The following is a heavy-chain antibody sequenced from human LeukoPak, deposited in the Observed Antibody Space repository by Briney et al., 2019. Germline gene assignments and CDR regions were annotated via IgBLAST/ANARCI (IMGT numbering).Heavy chain of an antibody. CDR2: ISSSGSTI. D-gene: IGHD1-1*01. V-gene: IGHV3-48*03. CDR3: ARLPASLESN. CDR1: GFTFSSYE. Sequence: PGGSLRLSCAASGFTFSSYEMNWVRQAPGKGLEWVSYISSSGSTIYYADSVKGRFTISRDNAKNSLYLQMNSLRVEDTAVYYCARLPASLESNWGQGTLVTVSS. J-gene: IGHJ4*02.